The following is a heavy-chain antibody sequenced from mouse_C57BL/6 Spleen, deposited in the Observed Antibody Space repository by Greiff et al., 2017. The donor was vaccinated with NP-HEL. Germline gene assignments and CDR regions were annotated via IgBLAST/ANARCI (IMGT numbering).Heavy chain of an antibody. Sequence: EVMLVESGGGLVKPGGSLKLSCAASGFTFSDYGMHWVRQAPEKGLAWVAYISSGSSTIYYADTVKGRFTISRDNAKNTLFLQMTSLRSEDTAMYYCARDETAMDDWGQGTSVTVSS. J-gene: IGHJ4*01. CDR3: ARDETAMDD. CDR1: GFTFSDYG. CDR2: ISSGSSTI. V-gene: IGHV5-17*01.